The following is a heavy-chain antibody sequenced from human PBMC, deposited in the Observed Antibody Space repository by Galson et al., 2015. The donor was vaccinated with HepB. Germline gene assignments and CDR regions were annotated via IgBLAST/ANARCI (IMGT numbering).Heavy chain of an antibody. CDR1: GYSFTSYW. CDR3: ATSTDHYSYCSGGSCIPPFDY. J-gene: IGHJ4*02. CDR2: IYPGDSDT. Sequence: QSGAEVKKPGESLKISCKGSGYSFTSYWIGWVRQMPGKGLEWMGIIYPGDSDTRYSPSFQGQVTISADKSISTAYLQWSSLKASDTAMYYCATSTDHYSYCSGGSCIPPFDYWGQGTLVTVSS. V-gene: IGHV5-51*01. D-gene: IGHD2-15*01.